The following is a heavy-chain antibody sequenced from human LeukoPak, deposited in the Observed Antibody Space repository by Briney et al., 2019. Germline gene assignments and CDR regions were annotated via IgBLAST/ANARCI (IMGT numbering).Heavy chain of an antibody. D-gene: IGHD4-17*01. V-gene: IGHV4-59*08. J-gene: IGHJ4*02. CDR3: ARRGFYGAVV. Sequence: SETLSLTCTVSGGSISSFYWSWIRQPPGKGLEWIGYISNSGSTNYNPSLKSRVTMSVDTSKNQFSLNVSSVTAADTAVYYCARRGFYGAVVRGQGTLVTVSS. CDR2: ISNSGST. CDR1: GGSISSFY.